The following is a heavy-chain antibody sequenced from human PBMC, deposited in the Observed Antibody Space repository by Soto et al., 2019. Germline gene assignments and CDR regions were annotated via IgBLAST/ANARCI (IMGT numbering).Heavy chain of an antibody. CDR1: GGSISSGGHY. Sequence: SETLSLTCTVSGGSISSGGHYWSWIRQHPGKGLEWIGYIYYSGSTYYNPSLKSRVTISVDTSKNQFSLKLSSVTAADTAVYYCASGALGYCTNGVCYPFYYFDYWGQGTLVTVSS. J-gene: IGHJ4*02. V-gene: IGHV4-31*03. CDR2: IYYSGST. CDR3: ASGALGYCTNGVCYPFYYFDY. D-gene: IGHD2-8*01.